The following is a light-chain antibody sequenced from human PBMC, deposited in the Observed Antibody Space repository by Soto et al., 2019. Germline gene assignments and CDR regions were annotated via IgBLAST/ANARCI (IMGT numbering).Light chain of an antibody. CDR1: QSISSY. V-gene: IGKV1-39*01. J-gene: IGKJ1*01. CDR3: QQSYSTPPT. Sequence: DLQMTQSPSSLSAPVGDRVTITCRASQSISSYLNWYQQKPGKAPKLQIYAASSLQSGVPSRFSGSGSGTDFTLTISSLQPEDFATYYCQQSYSTPPTFGQGTKVEIK. CDR2: AAS.